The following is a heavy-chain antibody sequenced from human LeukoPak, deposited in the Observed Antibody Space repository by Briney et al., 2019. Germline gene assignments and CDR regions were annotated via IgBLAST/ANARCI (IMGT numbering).Heavy chain of an antibody. J-gene: IGHJ4*02. CDR1: GFTFSSHW. CDR2: IKKDGSEK. Sequence: GGSLRLSCAASGFTFSSHWMSWVRQAPGKGLEWVANIKKDGSEKYYVDSGKGRFTISRDNAKTSLYLQMNSLRADDTAVYYCARDLSGVTGYTYGRGIDYWGQGTLVTVSS. V-gene: IGHV3-7*01. D-gene: IGHD5-18*01. CDR3: ARDLSGVTGYTYGRGIDY.